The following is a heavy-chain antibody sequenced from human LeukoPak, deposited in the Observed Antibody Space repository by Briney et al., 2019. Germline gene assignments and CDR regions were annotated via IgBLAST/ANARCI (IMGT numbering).Heavy chain of an antibody. CDR3: ARDPLYSSSWAYNWFDP. V-gene: IGHV1-2*02. CDR1: GYNFTDYY. Sequence: ASVKVSCKTSGYNFTDYYIHWVRQAPGQGLEWMGWINPNSGGTNYAQKFQGRVTMARDTSISTAYMELSRLRSDDTAVYYCARDPLYSSSWAYNWFDPWGQGTLVTVSS. CDR2: INPNSGGT. J-gene: IGHJ5*02. D-gene: IGHD6-13*01.